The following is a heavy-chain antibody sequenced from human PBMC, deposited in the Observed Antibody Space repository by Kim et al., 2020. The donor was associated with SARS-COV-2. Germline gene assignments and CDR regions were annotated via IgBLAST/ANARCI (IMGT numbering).Heavy chain of an antibody. D-gene: IGHD6-19*01. J-gene: IGHJ6*02. V-gene: IGHV3-21*01. Sequence: GGSLRLSCAASGFTFSSYSMNWVRQAPGKGLEWVSSISSSSSYIYYADSVKGRFTISRDNAKNSLYLQMSSLRAEDTAVYYCARDHPRPSSGWYGYYYYYGMDVWGQGTTVTVSS. CDR2: ISSSSSYI. CDR1: GFTFSSYS. CDR3: ARDHPRPSSGWYGYYYYYGMDV.